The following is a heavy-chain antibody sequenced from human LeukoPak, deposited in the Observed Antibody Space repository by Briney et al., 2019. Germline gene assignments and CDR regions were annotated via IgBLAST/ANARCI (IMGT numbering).Heavy chain of an antibody. Sequence: GGSLRLSCAASGFTFNSYAMSWVRQAPGKGLEWVANIKQDGSEKYYVDSVKGRFTVSRDNAKNSLYLQMNSLRAEDTAVYYCARDPDPCYFDYWGQGTLVTVSS. J-gene: IGHJ4*02. CDR1: GFTFNSYA. V-gene: IGHV3-7*01. CDR2: IKQDGSEK. CDR3: ARDPDPCYFDY.